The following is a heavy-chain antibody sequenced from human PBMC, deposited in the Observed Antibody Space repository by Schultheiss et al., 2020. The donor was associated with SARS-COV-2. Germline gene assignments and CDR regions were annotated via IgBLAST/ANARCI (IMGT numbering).Heavy chain of an antibody. CDR1: GFTFTSSA. J-gene: IGHJ6*02. V-gene: IGHV1-3*02. Sequence: ASVKVSCKASGFTFTSSAMQWVRQAPGQRLEWMGWSNAGNGNTKYSQEFQGRVTMTRDTSISTAYMELSRLRSDDTAVYYCAKEGHYYYYYGMDVWGQGTTVTVSS. CDR2: SNAGNGNT. CDR3: AKEGHYYYYYGMDV.